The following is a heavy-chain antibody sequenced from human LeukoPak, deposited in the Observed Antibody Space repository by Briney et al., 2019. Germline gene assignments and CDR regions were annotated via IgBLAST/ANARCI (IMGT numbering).Heavy chain of an antibody. CDR3: ARHQLGGYCDSTRCHTNFYY. CDR2: IYSTVAT. J-gene: IGHJ4*02. V-gene: IGHV3-53*01. D-gene: IGHD2-2*02. Sequence: GGSLRLSCAASGFTVSNDYMSSVPQAPGKGLECVSVIYSTVATYYTTPVKGRFTISRDNSKNTLYLQMNSLRVEDTALYLCARHQLGGYCDSTRCHTNFYYWGQGTLVTVSS. CDR1: GFTVSNDY.